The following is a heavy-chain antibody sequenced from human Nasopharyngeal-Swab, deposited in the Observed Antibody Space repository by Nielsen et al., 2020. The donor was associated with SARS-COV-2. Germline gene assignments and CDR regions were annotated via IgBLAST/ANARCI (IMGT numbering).Heavy chain of an antibody. V-gene: IGHV3-48*03. D-gene: IGHD1-26*01. CDR3: ARASLSGSSTGRRAFDI. J-gene: IGHJ3*02. CDR1: GFTFGSYE. Sequence: GGSLRLSCAASGFTFGSYEMNWVRQAPGKGLEWVSYISSSGSTIYYADSVKGRFTISRDNAKNSLYLQMNSLRAEDTAVYYCARASLSGSSTGRRAFDIWGQGTMVTVSS. CDR2: ISSSGSTI.